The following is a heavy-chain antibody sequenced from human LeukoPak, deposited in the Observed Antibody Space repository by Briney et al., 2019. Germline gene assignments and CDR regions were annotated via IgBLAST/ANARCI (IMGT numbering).Heavy chain of an antibody. CDR3: AKAQTTAFDI. J-gene: IGHJ3*02. CDR2: INSDGSGT. CDR1: GFTFSTYW. V-gene: IGHV3-74*01. D-gene: IGHD1-14*01. Sequence: PGGSLRFSCAASGFTFSTYWMHWVRQAPGKGLMWVSRINSDGSGTSYADSVKGRFTMSRDNAKNTLYLQMNSLRAEDTAVYYCAKAQTTAFDIWGQGTMVTISS.